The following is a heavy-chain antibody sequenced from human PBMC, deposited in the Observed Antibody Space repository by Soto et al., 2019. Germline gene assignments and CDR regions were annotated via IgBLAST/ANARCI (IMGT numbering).Heavy chain of an antibody. V-gene: IGHV3-33*01. Sequence: GVSLRLSCAASGFTFSSYGMHWVRQAPGKGLEWVAVIWYDGSNRYYADSVKGRFTISRDNSKNTLYLQMNSLRAEDTAVYYCARDEGGYSGYDPYYYGMDVWGQGTTVTVSS. CDR1: GFTFSSYG. D-gene: IGHD5-12*01. CDR3: ARDEGGYSGYDPYYYGMDV. CDR2: IWYDGSNR. J-gene: IGHJ6*02.